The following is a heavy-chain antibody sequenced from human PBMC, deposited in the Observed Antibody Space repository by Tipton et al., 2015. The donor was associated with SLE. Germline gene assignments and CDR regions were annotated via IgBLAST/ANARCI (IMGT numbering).Heavy chain of an antibody. J-gene: IGHJ6*02. Sequence: TLSLTCTVSGGSISSSSYYWGWIRQPPGKGLEWIGSIYYSGSTNSNPSLKSRVTISVDKSKNQFSLKLSSVTVADTAVYYCARQRLRLLSPLDAWGQGTTVTVSS. CDR2: IYYSGST. CDR3: ARQRLRLLSPLDA. V-gene: IGHV4-39*07. CDR1: GGSISSSSYY. D-gene: IGHD3-10*01.